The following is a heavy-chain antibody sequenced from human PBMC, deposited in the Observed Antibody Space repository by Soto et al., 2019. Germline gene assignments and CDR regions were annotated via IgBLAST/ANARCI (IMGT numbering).Heavy chain of an antibody. J-gene: IGHJ4*02. CDR1: GFTFIDAW. CDR2: IKSTADGGTT. CDR3: TTDKNGYTPRDPEY. V-gene: IGHV3-15*07. D-gene: IGHD5-12*01. Sequence: PGRSLNLPYTASGFTFIDAWMACVRQAPGKGLEWVGRIKSTADGGTTDYAAPVNGRFIISRDESKNTLYLEMNSLKSEDTAVYFCTTDKNGYTPRDPEYWGQGT.